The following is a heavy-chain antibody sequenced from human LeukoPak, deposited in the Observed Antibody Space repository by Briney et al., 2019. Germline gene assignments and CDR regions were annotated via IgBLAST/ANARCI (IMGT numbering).Heavy chain of an antibody. Sequence: PSETLSLTCAVSGGSISSSNWWSWVRQPPGKGLEWIGEIYHSGSTNYNPSLKSRVTISVDTSKNQFSLKLSSVTAADTAVYYCARSYGDYVNWFDPWGQGTLVTVSS. CDR2: IYHSGST. CDR1: GGSISSSNW. CDR3: ARSYGDYVNWFDP. J-gene: IGHJ5*02. D-gene: IGHD4-17*01. V-gene: IGHV4-4*02.